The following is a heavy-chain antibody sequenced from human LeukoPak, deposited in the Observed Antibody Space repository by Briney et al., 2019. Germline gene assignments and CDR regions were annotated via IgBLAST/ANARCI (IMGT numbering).Heavy chain of an antibody. CDR3: TRSLLWFGEFIYYFDY. Sequence: GGSLRLSCTASGFTFGDYAMSWVRQAPGKGLEWVGFIRSKVYGGTTEYAASVKGRFTISRDDSKSIAYLQMNSLKTEDTAVYYCTRSLLWFGEFIYYFDYWGQGTLVTVSS. J-gene: IGHJ4*02. D-gene: IGHD3-10*01. CDR2: IRSKVYGGTT. CDR1: GFTFGDYA. V-gene: IGHV3-49*04.